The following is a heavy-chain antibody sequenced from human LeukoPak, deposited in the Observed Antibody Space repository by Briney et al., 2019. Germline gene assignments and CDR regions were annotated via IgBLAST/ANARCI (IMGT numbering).Heavy chain of an antibody. CDR1: GGSISSYY. D-gene: IGHD3-3*01. J-gene: IGHJ4*02. CDR3: ARQGYWSGYFVFDH. Sequence: SETLFLTCTVSGGSISSYYWSWIRQPPGKGLEYIGYIYYSGSTDYNPSLKSRVTMSVDTSKNQFSLKLSSVTAADTAVYFCARQGYWSGYFVFDHWGQGNLVTVSS. CDR2: IYYSGST. V-gene: IGHV4-59*08.